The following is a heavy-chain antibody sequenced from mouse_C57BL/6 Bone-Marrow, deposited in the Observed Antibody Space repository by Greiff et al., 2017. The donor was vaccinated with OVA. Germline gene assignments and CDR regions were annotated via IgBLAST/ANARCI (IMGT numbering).Heavy chain of an antibody. J-gene: IGHJ4*01. CDR2: ISSGSSTI. CDR1: GFTFSDYG. D-gene: IGHD1-1*01. Sequence: EVQRVESGGGLVKPGGSLKLSCAASGFTFSDYGMHWVRQAPEKGLEWVAYISSGSSTIYYADTVKGRFTISRDNAKNTLFLQMTSLRSEDTAMYYCARNYGSSGDYAMDYWGQGTSVTVSS. V-gene: IGHV5-17*01. CDR3: ARNYGSSGDYAMDY.